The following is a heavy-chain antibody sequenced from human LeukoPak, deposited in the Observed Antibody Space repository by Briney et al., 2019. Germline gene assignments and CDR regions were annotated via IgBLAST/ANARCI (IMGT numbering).Heavy chain of an antibody. V-gene: IGHV5-51*01. Sequence: GESLKISCKGSGYSFTSYWIGWVRQMPGKGLEWMVIIYPGDSDTRYSPSFQGEVTISADKSISTACLQWSSLKASDTAMYYCARQSLNYGDYGEFDYWGQGTLVTVSS. CDR2: IYPGDSDT. CDR3: ARQSLNYGDYGEFDY. J-gene: IGHJ4*02. D-gene: IGHD4-17*01. CDR1: GYSFTSYW.